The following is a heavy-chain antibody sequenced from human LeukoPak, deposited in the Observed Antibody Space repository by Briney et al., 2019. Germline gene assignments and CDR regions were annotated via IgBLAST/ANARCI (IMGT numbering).Heavy chain of an antibody. V-gene: IGHV3-23*01. J-gene: IGHJ4*02. D-gene: IGHD1-1*01. Sequence: PGGSLRLSCAASGFTFSSYAMSWVRQAPGKGLEWVSAISGSGGSTYYADSVKGRFAISRDNSKNSLYLQMNSLRAEDTAVYYCARDRGQLEGYFDYWGQGTLVTVSS. CDR1: GFTFSSYA. CDR2: ISGSGGST. CDR3: ARDRGQLEGYFDY.